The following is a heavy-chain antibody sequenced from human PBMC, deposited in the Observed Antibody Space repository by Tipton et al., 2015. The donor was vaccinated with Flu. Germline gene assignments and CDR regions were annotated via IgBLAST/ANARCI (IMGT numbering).Heavy chain of an antibody. J-gene: IGHJ4*02. CDR2: IYYSGST. V-gene: IGHV4-39*07. Sequence: TLSLTCTVSGGSISSSSYYWGWIRQPPGKGLVWIGSIYYSGSTYYNPSLKSRVTISVDTSKNQFSLKLSAVTAADTALYYCAREGRREQLALDYWGQGTLVTVSS. CDR1: GGSISSSSYY. D-gene: IGHD6-6*01. CDR3: AREGRREQLALDY.